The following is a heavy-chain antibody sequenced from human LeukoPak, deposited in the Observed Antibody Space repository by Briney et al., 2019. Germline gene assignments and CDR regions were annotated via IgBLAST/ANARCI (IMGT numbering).Heavy chain of an antibody. CDR2: INPNSGGT. D-gene: IGHD2-2*01. V-gene: IGHV1-2*02. Sequence: ASVKVSCKASGYTFTGYYMHWVRQAPGQGLEWMGWINPNSGGTNYAQRFQGRVTMTRDTSISTAYMELSRLRSDDTAVYYCATDKEAAAMPLFDYWGQGTLVTVSS. CDR3: ATDKEAAAMPLFDY. CDR1: GYTFTGYY. J-gene: IGHJ4*02.